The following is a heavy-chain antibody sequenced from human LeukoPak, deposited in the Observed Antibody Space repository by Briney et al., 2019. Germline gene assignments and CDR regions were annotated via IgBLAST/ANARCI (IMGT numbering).Heavy chain of an antibody. CDR1: AGTFSSYA. D-gene: IGHD2-15*01. J-gene: IGHJ6*03. V-gene: IGHV1-69*05. CDR3: ARNRYCSGGSCFAPLYYYMHV. Sequence: SVKVSYKASAGTFSSYAISWVRQAPGQGLEWMGGIIPIFGTANYAQKFQGRVTITTDESTSTAYMELSSLRSEDTALYYCARNRYCSGGSCFAPLYYYMHVWAKGTTVTVSS. CDR2: IIPIFGTA.